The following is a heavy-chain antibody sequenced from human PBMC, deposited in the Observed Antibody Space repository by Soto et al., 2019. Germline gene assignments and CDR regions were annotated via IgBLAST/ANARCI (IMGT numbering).Heavy chain of an antibody. Sequence: SVKVSCKASGGTFSSYAISWVRQAPGQGLEWMGGIIPIFGTANDAQKFQGRVTITADKSTSTAYIELGSLRPEDTAGYYGARLRTPTDIVGPNSSGPWGQGTLVTVSS. D-gene: IGHD2-15*01. V-gene: IGHV1-69*06. CDR2: IIPIFGTA. CDR3: ARLRTPTDIVGPNSSGP. J-gene: IGHJ5*02. CDR1: GGTFSSYA.